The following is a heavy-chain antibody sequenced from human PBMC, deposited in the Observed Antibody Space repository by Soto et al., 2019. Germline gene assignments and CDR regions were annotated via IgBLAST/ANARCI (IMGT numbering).Heavy chain of an antibody. V-gene: IGHV2-5*02. CDR3: EHNGYGTTDY. CDR1: GFSLSTSGVG. D-gene: IGHD5-18*01. CDR2: IYWDDDK. J-gene: IGHJ4*02. Sequence: QITLKESGPTLVKPTQTLTLTCTFSGFSLSTSGVGVGWIRQPPGKALEWLALIYWDDDKRYSQSLKSRLTITKDTYKNRVVLTMTNMDPVDTPTYYCEHNGYGTTDYWGQGTLVTVSS.